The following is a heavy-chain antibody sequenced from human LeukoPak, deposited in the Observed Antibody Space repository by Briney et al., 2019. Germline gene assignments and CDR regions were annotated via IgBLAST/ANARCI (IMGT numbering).Heavy chain of an antibody. Sequence: SWVRQPPGQGLGWGSSISRRGLTPYYAASVKRRFTLSRDNSKNTLYLQMNSLRADDTAVYYCPKEKTDFTVTTNQAFAPCGQGTLVTVSS. CDR3: PKEKTDFTVTTNQAFAP. J-gene: IGHJ5*02. CDR2: ISRRGLTP. D-gene: IGHD4-17*01. V-gene: IGHV3-23*01.